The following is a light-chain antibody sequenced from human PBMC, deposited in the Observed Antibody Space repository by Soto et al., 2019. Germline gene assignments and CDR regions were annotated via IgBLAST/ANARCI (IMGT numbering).Light chain of an antibody. V-gene: IGKV4-1*01. CDR2: WSS. CDR1: QSVLHRSNGNNY. CDR3: QQYQHLPFT. Sequence: DIVMTQSPDSLSVSLVERATIKCRSSQSVLHRSNGNNYIAWYQQKPGQPPKLLIYWSSTRDSGVPDRFIGSGSGTHLTLTVSSRQAEDLAVYYCQQYQHLPFTFGPGTKVHIE. J-gene: IGKJ3*01.